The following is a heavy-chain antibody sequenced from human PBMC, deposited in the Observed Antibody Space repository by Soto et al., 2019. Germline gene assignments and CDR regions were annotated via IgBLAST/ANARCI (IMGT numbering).Heavy chain of an antibody. CDR1: GFSPSTSGMC. CDR2: IDWDDDK. V-gene: IGHV2-70*01. Sequence: GSGPTLVNPPQTLTLTCTFSGFSPSTSGMCVSWIRQPPGKALEWLALIDWDDDKYYSTSLKTRLTISKDTSKNQVVLTMNNMDPVDTATYYCARMKGYSYGYGVDYYYYGMDVWGQGTTVTSP. D-gene: IGHD5-18*01. J-gene: IGHJ6*02. CDR3: ARMKGYSYGYGVDYYYYGMDV.